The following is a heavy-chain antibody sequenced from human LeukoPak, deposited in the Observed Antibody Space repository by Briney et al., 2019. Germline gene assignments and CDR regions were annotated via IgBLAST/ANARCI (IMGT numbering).Heavy chain of an antibody. D-gene: IGHD3-16*01. CDR3: ARDRRKGEAFDI. V-gene: IGHV4-4*07. J-gene: IGHJ3*02. CDR1: GGSISSYY. CDR2: IYTSGST. Sequence: SETLSLTCTVSGGSISSYYWSWIRQPAGKGLEWIGRIYTSGSTNYNPSLKSRVTISVDTSKNQFSLKLSSVTAADTAVYYCARDRRKGEAFDIWGQGTMVTVSS.